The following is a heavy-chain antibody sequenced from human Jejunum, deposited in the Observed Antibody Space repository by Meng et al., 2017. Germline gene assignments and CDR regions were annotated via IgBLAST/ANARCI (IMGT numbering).Heavy chain of an antibody. CDR2: IYYSGST. CDR3: AKVILYSGSYYLDS. Sequence: QFLLAGLGRGRVEPAVNLDLAWTVSCHSVSSDNYYCGWIRQPQGNGLEWSGYIYYSGSTVRNPALKSRVTMSVDTSRNQFALNLSSVTAADTAVYYCAKVILYSGSYYLDSWGQGTLVTVSS. CDR1: CHSVSSDNYY. D-gene: IGHD1-26*01. V-gene: IGHV4-61*01. J-gene: IGHJ4*02.